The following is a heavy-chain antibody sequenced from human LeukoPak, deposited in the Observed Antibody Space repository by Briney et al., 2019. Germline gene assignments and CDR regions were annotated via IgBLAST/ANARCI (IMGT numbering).Heavy chain of an antibody. J-gene: IGHJ6*02. CDR3: ARHGTDYCGGDCYSGGMDV. CDR1: GGSISSSSYY. CDR2: IYYSGST. V-gene: IGHV4-39*01. Sequence: SETLSLTCTVSGGSISSSSYYWGWIRQPPGKGLEWIGSIYYSGSTYYNPSLKSRVTISVDTSKNQFSLKLSSVTAADTAVYYCARHGTDYCGGDCYSGGMDVWGQGTTVTVSS. D-gene: IGHD2-21*02.